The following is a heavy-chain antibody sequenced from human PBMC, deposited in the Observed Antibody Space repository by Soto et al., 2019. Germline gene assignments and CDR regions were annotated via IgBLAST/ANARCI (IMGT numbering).Heavy chain of an antibody. V-gene: IGHV3-23*01. CDR1: GFTFGSYA. CDR3: AKFRGPSYSYYSMDV. D-gene: IGHD3-16*01. CDR2: ISGSGRTT. J-gene: IGHJ6*03. Sequence: EVQLLESGGGLVQSGGSLRLSCAASGFTFGSYAMNWLRQAPGRGLECVSFISGSGRTTYYADSVKGRFTVSRDNSKNTLYLQMNSLRAEDTALYYCAKFRGPSYSYYSMDVWGKGTTVTVSS.